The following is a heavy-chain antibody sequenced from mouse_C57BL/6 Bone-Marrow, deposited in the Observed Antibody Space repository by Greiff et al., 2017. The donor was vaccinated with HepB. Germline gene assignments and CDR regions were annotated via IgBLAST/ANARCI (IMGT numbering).Heavy chain of an antibody. CDR1: GYSITSCYY. D-gene: IGHD2-2*01. Sequence: EVQLQESGPGLVKPSQSLSLTCSVTGYSITSCYYWNLIRQFPGNKLEWMGYISYDGSNNYNPSLKNRISITRDTSKNPFFLKLNSVTTEDTATYYCARGAVYYGYDYAMDYWGQGTSVTVSS. CDR3: ARGAVYYGYDYAMDY. J-gene: IGHJ4*01. CDR2: ISYDGSN. V-gene: IGHV3-6*01.